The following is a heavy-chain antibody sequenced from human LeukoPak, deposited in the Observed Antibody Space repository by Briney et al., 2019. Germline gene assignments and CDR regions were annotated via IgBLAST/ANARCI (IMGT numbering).Heavy chain of an antibody. V-gene: IGHV4-34*01. CDR3: ARGIFGVVTAYYYYMDV. CDR1: GGSFSGYY. CDR2: INHSGST. D-gene: IGHD3-3*01. Sequence: PSETLSLTCAVYGGSFSGYYWSWIRQPPGKGLEWIGEINHSGSTNYNPSLKSRVTISVDTPKNQFSLKLSSVTAADTAVYYCARGIFGVVTAYYYYMDVWGKGTTVTVSS. J-gene: IGHJ6*03.